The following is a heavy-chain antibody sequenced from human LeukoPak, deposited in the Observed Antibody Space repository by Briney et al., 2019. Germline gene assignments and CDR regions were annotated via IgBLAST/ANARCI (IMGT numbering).Heavy chain of an antibody. CDR2: INPSGGST. CDR3: ARAPPPNYYDSSGYFDAFDI. Sequence: ASVKVSCKASGYTFTSYYMHWVRQAPGQGLEWMGIINPSGGSTSYAQKFQGRVTMTRDMSTSTVYMELSSLRSEDTAVYYCARAPPPNYYDSSGYFDAFDIWGQGTMATVSS. J-gene: IGHJ3*02. CDR1: GYTFTSYY. V-gene: IGHV1-46*01. D-gene: IGHD3-22*01.